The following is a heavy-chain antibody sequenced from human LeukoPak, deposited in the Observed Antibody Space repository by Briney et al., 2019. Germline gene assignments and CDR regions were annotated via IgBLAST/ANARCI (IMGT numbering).Heavy chain of an antibody. J-gene: IGHJ3*02. Sequence: GSLRLSCAASGFTFSSYSMNWVRQPPGKGLEWIGEINHSGSTNYNPSLKSRVTISVDTSKNQFSLKLSSVTAADTAVYYCARSQVYSSSWYDAFDIWGQGTMVTVSS. CDR1: GFTFSSYS. CDR2: INHSGST. D-gene: IGHD6-13*01. V-gene: IGHV4-34*01. CDR3: ARSQVYSSSWYDAFDI.